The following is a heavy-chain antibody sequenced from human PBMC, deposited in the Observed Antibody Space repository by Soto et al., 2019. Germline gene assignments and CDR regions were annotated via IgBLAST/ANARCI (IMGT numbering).Heavy chain of an antibody. CDR2: TYYRSKWYN. D-gene: IGHD5-12*01. V-gene: IGHV6-1*01. Sequence: KQSQTLSLTCAISGDSVSSNSAAWNWIRQSPSRGLEWLGRTYYRSKWYNDYAVSVKSRITINPDTSKNQFSLQLNSVTPEDTAVYYCARDSQRPYSGYDLLFPLDYWGQGTLVTVSS. CDR3: ARDSQRPYSGYDLLFPLDY. CDR1: GDSVSSNSAA. J-gene: IGHJ4*02.